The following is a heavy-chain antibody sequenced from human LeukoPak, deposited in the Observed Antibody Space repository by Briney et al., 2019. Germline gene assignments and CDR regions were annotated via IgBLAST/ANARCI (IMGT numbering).Heavy chain of an antibody. D-gene: IGHD3-22*01. CDR2: ISSSGSTI. CDR1: GFTFSDYY. CDR3: ARDLDYYDSSGYYILLDY. V-gene: IGHV3-11*04. J-gene: IGHJ4*02. Sequence: EPGGSLRLSCAASGFTFSDYYMSWIRQAPGKGLEWVSYISSSGSTIYYADSVKGRFTISRDNAKNSQYLQMNSLRAEETAVDYCARDLDYYDSSGYYILLDYWGQGTLVTVSS.